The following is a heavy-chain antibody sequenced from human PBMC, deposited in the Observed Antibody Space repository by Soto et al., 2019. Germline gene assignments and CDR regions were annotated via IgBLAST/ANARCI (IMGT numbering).Heavy chain of an antibody. CDR1: GYIFTTYA. CDR2: IDAANGKR. Sequence: ASVKVSCKASGYIFTTYALHWVRQAPGQNFEWMGWIDAANGKRKYSQKFQGRVTITRDTSASTAYMDLSDLKSEDTAVYYCALSPFRGVVLGVLDFWGQGYTVT. J-gene: IGHJ6*02. CDR3: ALSPFRGVVLGVLDF. D-gene: IGHD3-10*01. V-gene: IGHV1-3*01.